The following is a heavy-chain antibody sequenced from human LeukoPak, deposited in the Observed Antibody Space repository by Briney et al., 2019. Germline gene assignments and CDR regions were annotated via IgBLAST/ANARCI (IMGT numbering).Heavy chain of an antibody. CDR2: ISYDGGNK. CDR1: GFTFSSYA. V-gene: IGHV3-30*01. Sequence: PGRSLRLSCAASGFTFSSYAMHWVRQAPGKGLEWVAVISYDGGNKYYADSVKGRFTISRDNSKNTLYLQMNSLRAEDTAVYYCARDRAPFYDFWSGYGKNWFDPWGQGTLVTVSS. D-gene: IGHD3-3*01. CDR3: ARDRAPFYDFWSGYGKNWFDP. J-gene: IGHJ5*02.